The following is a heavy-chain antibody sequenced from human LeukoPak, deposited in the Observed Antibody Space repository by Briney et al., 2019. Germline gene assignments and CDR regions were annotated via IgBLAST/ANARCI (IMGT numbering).Heavy chain of an antibody. CDR1: AFTFRTYW. V-gene: IGHV3-33*08. D-gene: IGHD4-23*01. CDR3: AREELNSLDC. Sequence: SGGSLRLSCAASAFTFRTYWMSWVRQAPGKGLEWVAVIWSDGSYRYYGDSVKGRFTISRDNSKNTLYLQMNSLRAEDTAVYYCAREELNSLDCWGQGTLVTVSS. J-gene: IGHJ4*02. CDR2: IWSDGSYR.